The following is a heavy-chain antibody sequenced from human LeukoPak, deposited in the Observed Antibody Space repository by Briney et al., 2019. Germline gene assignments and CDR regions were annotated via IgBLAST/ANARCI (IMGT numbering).Heavy chain of an antibody. CDR1: GFTFSNAW. V-gene: IGHV3-15*01. CDR3: ECTYSSGWEAQDY. J-gene: IGHJ4*02. CDR2: IKSKTDGGTT. D-gene: IGHD6-19*01. Sequence: PGGSLRLSCAASGFTFSNAWMSWVRQAPGKGLEWVGRIKSKTDGGTTDYAAPVKGRFTISRDDSKNTLYLQMNSLKTEDTAVYYCECTYSSGWEAQDYWGQGTLVTVSS.